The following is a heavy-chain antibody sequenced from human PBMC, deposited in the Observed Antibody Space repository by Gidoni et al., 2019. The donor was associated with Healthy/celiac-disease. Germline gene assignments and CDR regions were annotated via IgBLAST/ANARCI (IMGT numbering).Heavy chain of an antibody. Sequence: QVQLVEPGGGVVQPGRSLRLSCAASGFTFSSYGMHWVRLAPGKGLEWVAVISYDGSNKYYADSVKGRFTISRDNSKNTLYLQTNSLRAEDTAVYYCAIITLDAFDIWGQGTMVTVSS. CDR2: ISYDGSNK. CDR3: AIITLDAFDI. CDR1: GFTFSSYG. V-gene: IGHV3-30*03. J-gene: IGHJ3*02. D-gene: IGHD3-10*01.